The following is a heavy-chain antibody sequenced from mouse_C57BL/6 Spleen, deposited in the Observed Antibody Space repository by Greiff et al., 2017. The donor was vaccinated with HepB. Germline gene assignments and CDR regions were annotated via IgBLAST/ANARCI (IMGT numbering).Heavy chain of an antibody. J-gene: IGHJ4*01. Sequence: EVRLVESGGGLVKPGGSLKLSCAASGFTFSSYAMSWVRQTPEKRLEWVATISDGGSYTYYPDNVKGRFTISRDNATNNLYLQMSHLKSEGTAMYYCAREGDYGNHYAMDYWGQGPSVTVSS. CDR3: AREGDYGNHYAMDY. CDR2: ISDGGSYT. CDR1: GFTFSSYA. D-gene: IGHD2-1*01. V-gene: IGHV5-4*01.